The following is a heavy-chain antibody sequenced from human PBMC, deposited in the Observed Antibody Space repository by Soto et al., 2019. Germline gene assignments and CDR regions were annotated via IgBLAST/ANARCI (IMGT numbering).Heavy chain of an antibody. J-gene: IGHJ3*01. D-gene: IGHD2-21*01. CDR3: ARDVSRSCGGGWCDGLDL. CDR1: GFTFKRDW. Sequence: EVQLVESGGALVQPGTSLRLSCVGSGFTFKRDWMTWVRQAPGKGLEWVANIKEDGTRENYVDSVKGRFTISRDNAKNSLFLQMIGLRVEDSALYYCARDVSRSCGGGWCDGLDLWGQGAVVTVSS. CDR2: IKEDGTRE. V-gene: IGHV3-7*04.